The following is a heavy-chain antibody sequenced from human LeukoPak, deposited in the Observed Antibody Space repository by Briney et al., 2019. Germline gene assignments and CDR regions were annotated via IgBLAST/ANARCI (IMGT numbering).Heavy chain of an antibody. CDR2: ISYDGSNK. V-gene: IGHV3-30*18. CDR1: GFTFSSYG. Sequence: GGSLRLSCAASGFTFSSYGMHRVRQAPGKGLEWVAVISYDGSNKYYADSVKGRFTISRDNSKNTLYLQMNSLRAEDTAVYYCAKEKSGILGAFDYWGQGTLVTVSS. J-gene: IGHJ4*02. CDR3: AKEKSGILGAFDY. D-gene: IGHD3-16*01.